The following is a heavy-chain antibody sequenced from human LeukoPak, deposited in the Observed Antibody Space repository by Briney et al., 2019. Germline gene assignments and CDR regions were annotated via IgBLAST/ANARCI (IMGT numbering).Heavy chain of an antibody. CDR3: ARDVLFRKETSFDP. Sequence: ASVKVSCKASGYTFTSYGISWVRRAPGQGLEWMGWISAYNGNTNYAQKLQGRVTMTTDTSTSTAYMELRSLRSDDTAVYYCARDVLFRKETSFDPWGQGTLVTVSS. V-gene: IGHV1-18*01. D-gene: IGHD3-10*02. J-gene: IGHJ5*02. CDR2: ISAYNGNT. CDR1: GYTFTSYG.